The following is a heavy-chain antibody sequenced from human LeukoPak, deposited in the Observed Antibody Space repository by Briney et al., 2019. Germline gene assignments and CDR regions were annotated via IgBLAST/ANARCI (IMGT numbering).Heavy chain of an antibody. CDR3: ATPYCGTISCLDVFDV. V-gene: IGHV4-31*03. Sequence: PSETLSLTCTVSGVSLSSDKYYWSWIRQRPGKGLEWIGHIYYSGSTSFNPSLTSRVSMSVDASKSQFSLKLTSVTAADTAVYYCATPYCGTISCLDVFDVWGQGTVVTVSS. CDR2: IYYSGST. D-gene: IGHD2-2*01. CDR1: GVSLSSDKYY. J-gene: IGHJ3*01.